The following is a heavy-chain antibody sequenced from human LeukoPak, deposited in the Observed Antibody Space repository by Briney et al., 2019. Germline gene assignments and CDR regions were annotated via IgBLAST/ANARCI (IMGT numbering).Heavy chain of an antibody. CDR1: GGSISSYY. Sequence: SETLSLTCTVSGGSISSYYWSWIRQPPGKGLEWIGYIYYSGSTNYNPSLKSRVTISVDTSKNQFSLKLSSVTAADTAVYYCASTYYYGSGSYWKFDYWGQGTLVTVSS. J-gene: IGHJ4*02. D-gene: IGHD3-10*01. V-gene: IGHV4-59*08. CDR2: IYYSGST. CDR3: ASTYYYGSGSYWKFDY.